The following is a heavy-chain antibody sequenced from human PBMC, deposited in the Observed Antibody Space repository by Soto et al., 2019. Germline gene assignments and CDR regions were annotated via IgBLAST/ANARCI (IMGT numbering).Heavy chain of an antibody. CDR2: IIPILGIA. CDR3: AREGVVFGARLHRHYFDY. V-gene: IGHV1-69*08. J-gene: IGHJ4*02. Sequence: QVQLVQSGAEVKKPGSSVKVSCKASGGTFSSYTISWVRQAPGQGLEWMGRIIPILGIANYAQKFQGRVTITADKSTSTAYMELSSLRSEDTAVYYCAREGVVFGARLHRHYFDYWGQGTLFTVSS. CDR1: GGTFSSYT. D-gene: IGHD3-10*02.